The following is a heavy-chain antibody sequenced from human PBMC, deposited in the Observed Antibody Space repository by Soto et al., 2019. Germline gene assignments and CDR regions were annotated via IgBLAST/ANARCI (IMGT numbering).Heavy chain of an antibody. J-gene: IGHJ3*02. D-gene: IGHD5-12*01. CDR2: INPTGTMT. CDR1: GYTFITSYY. CDR3: ARDTGYDHYAFDI. Sequence: QVQLVQSGAEVQKPGASVKLSCKASGYTFITSYYTHWVRQAPGQGLEWMGIINPTGTMTKYSESFKGRLTMTRDKSTSTDYMELSTLTAEDTAVYFCARDTGYDHYAFDIWGQGTMVTVSS. V-gene: IGHV1-46*01.